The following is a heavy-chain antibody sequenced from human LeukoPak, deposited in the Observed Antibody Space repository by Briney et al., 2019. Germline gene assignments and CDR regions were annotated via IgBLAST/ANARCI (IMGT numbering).Heavy chain of an antibody. CDR1: GFTFRDFY. CDR3: ARDKFDIVVVTAIYYYYYMDV. CDR2: IKQDGSEK. V-gene: IGHV3-7*01. Sequence: GGSLRLSCGASGFTFRDFYMSWIRQTPGKGLEWVANIKQDGSEKDYVDSVKGRFTISRDNAKNSLYLQMNSLRAEDTAVYYCARDKFDIVVVTAIYYYYYMDVWGKGTTVTISS. D-gene: IGHD2-21*02. J-gene: IGHJ6*03.